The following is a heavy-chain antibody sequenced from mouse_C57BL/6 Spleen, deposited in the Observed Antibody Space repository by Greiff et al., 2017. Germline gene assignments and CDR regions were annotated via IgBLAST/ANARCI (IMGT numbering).Heavy chain of an antibody. D-gene: IGHD2-3*01. CDR3: ARNDGYYYAMDY. Sequence: QVQLQQPGAELVMPGASVKLSCKASGYTFTSYWVHWVKQRPGQGLEWIGEIDPSDSYTNYNQKFKGKSTLTVDKSSSTAYMQLSSLTSADSAVYYCARNDGYYYAMDYWGQGTSVTVSS. J-gene: IGHJ4*01. CDR1: GYTFTSYW. V-gene: IGHV1-69*01. CDR2: IDPSDSYT.